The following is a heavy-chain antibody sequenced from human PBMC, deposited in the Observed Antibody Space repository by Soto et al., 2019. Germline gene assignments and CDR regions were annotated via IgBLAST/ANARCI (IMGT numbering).Heavy chain of an antibody. Sequence: QVQLVQSGAEVKKPGASVKVPCKASGYTFTNYAMHWVRQAPGQRLEWMGWINAAIGNTKYSQKFQGSVTITRDTSXXTAYMERSSLRSEDTAVYYCARRNVYGSGSYSFDYWGQGTLVTVSS. CDR3: ARRNVYGSGSYSFDY. CDR1: GYTFTNYA. D-gene: IGHD3-10*01. J-gene: IGHJ4*02. V-gene: IGHV1-3*01. CDR2: INAAIGNT.